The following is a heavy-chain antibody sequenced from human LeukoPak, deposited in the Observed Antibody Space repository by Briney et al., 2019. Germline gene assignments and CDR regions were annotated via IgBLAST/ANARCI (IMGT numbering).Heavy chain of an antibody. CDR3: ARSKVGVNPVPDY. CDR2: INSGSYSM. CDR1: GFTFSDYA. J-gene: IGHJ4*02. D-gene: IGHD1-26*01. V-gene: IGHV3-21*01. Sequence: GGSLRLSCAASGFTFSDYAMKWIRQAPGKGLEWVSPINSGSYSMYYANSVKGRFTISRDNAKNSLVLEMNSLRVDDSAVYYCARSKVGVNPVPDYWGQGTLVTVSS.